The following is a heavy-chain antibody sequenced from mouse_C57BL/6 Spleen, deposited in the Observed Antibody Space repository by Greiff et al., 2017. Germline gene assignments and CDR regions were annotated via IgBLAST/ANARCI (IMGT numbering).Heavy chain of an antibody. CDR1: GFSLTSYG. Sequence: VQRVESGPGLVQPSQSLSITCTVSGFSLTSYGVHWVRQSPGKGLEWLGVIWRGGSTDYNAAFMSRLSITKDNSKSQVFFKMNSLQADDTAIYYCAKRGHEGYAMDYWGQGTSVTVSS. J-gene: IGHJ4*01. CDR3: AKRGHEGYAMDY. V-gene: IGHV2-5*01. CDR2: IWRGGST.